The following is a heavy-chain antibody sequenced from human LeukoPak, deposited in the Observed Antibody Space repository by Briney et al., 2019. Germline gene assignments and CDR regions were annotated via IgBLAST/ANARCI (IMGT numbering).Heavy chain of an antibody. V-gene: IGHV5-51*01. Sequence: GESLKISCKGSGYSFTSYWIGWVRQMPGKGLEWMGFIYPGDSDTRYSPSFQGQVTISADKSISTAYLQWSSLKASDTAMYYCARHYCSSTSCYGDDYWGQGTLVTVSS. J-gene: IGHJ4*02. CDR2: IYPGDSDT. CDR3: ARHYCSSTSCYGDDY. CDR1: GYSFTSYW. D-gene: IGHD2-2*01.